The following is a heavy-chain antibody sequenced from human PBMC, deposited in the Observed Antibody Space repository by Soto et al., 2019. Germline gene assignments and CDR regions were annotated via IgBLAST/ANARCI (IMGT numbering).Heavy chain of an antibody. V-gene: IGHV1-24*01. CDR3: AAGRTSNRFFDWLQPFDP. Sequence: ASVKVSSKVSGYPLTELTMHWVRQAPGKGLVWMGGIDPEDGKTVYAQKFQGRVTMTEDTSTDTAFVELSSLRSEDTAVYYCAAGRTSNRFFDWLQPFDPWGQGTLVTVSS. D-gene: IGHD3-9*01. J-gene: IGHJ5*02. CDR1: GYPLTELT. CDR2: IDPEDGKT.